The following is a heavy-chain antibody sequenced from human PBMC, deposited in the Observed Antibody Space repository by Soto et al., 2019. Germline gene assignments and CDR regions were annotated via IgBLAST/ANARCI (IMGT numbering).Heavy chain of an antibody. J-gene: IGHJ4*02. D-gene: IGHD4-17*01. CDR1: GGSFSGYY. V-gene: IGHV4-34*01. CDR3: STRSSVYGDLVDY. CDR2: INHSGST. Sequence: SETLSLTCAVYGGSFSGYYWSWIRQPPGKGLEWIGEINHSGSTNYNPSLKSRVTMSLDTSKNQFSLKLSSVTAADTAIYHCSTRSSVYGDLVDYWGQGTLVTVSS.